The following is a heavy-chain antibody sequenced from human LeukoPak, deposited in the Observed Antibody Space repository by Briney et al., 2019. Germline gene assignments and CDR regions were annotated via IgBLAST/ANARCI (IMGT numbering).Heavy chain of an antibody. Sequence: SQTLSLTCAISGDSVSSNSAAWNWIRQSLSRGLEWLGRTYYRSKWYNDYAVSVKSRITINPDTSKNQFSLQLNSVTPEDTAVYYCARAPWGLGILAFDIWGQGTMVTVSS. V-gene: IGHV6-1*01. CDR2: TYYRSKWYN. CDR3: ARAPWGLGILAFDI. D-gene: IGHD7-27*01. CDR1: GDSVSSNSAA. J-gene: IGHJ3*02.